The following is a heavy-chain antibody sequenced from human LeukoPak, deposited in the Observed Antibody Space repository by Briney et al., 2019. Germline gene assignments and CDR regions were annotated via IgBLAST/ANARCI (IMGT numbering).Heavy chain of an antibody. J-gene: IGHJ5*02. CDR3: ARLYRVAAPWFDP. CDR2: INHSGST. V-gene: IGHV4-34*01. CDR1: GGSMSSYY. D-gene: IGHD2-15*01. Sequence: SETLSLTCSVSGGSMSSYYWSWIRQSPGKGLEWIGEINHSGSTNYHPSLKSRVTISVDTSKNQFSLKLSSVTAADTAVYYCARLYRVAAPWFDPWGQGTLVTVSS.